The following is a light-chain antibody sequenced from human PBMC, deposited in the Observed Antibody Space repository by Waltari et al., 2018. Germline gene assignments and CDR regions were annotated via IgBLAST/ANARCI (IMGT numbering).Light chain of an antibody. CDR3: NSYTGSSSWM. J-gene: IGLJ3*02. CDR2: DVS. CDR1: SRDVAFYHY. Sequence: QYALTQPTSVSGSPGPSVTIHCTGTSRDVAFYHYVSWYQQYPGKVPKLLIYDVSDRPSGVFSRFSGSKSGNTASLTISGLQADDEADYYCNSYTGSSSWMFGGGTKLTVL. V-gene: IGLV2-14*01.